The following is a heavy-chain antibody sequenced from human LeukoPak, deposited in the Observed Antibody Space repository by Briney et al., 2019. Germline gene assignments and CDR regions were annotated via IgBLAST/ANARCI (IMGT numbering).Heavy chain of an antibody. Sequence: GGSLRLSCAASGFTFSSHAMSWVRQAPGKGVEWVSAISGSGGSTYYAHSVKGRFTISRDKSKNTLYLQMNSLRAEDTAVYYCAKGLAVAGHFDYWGQGTLVTVSS. D-gene: IGHD6-19*01. CDR1: GFTFSSHA. CDR2: ISGSGGST. CDR3: AKGLAVAGHFDY. V-gene: IGHV3-23*01. J-gene: IGHJ4*02.